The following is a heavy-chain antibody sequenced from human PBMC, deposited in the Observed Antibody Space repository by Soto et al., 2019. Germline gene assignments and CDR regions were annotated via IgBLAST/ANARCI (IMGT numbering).Heavy chain of an antibody. J-gene: IGHJ4*02. CDR2: ISFTGDT. CDR3: SRGGHYYHSTI. CDR1: GDSVSGGGYY. V-gene: IGHV4-61*08. D-gene: IGHD3-22*01. Sequence: SETLSLTCTVSGDSVSGGGYYWTWIRQPPGKGLEWIGYISFTGDTTYNPSLRSRVTIAMHTSKNQFSLKLTSATAADTALYYCSRGGHYYHSTIRGQGTLVTVSS.